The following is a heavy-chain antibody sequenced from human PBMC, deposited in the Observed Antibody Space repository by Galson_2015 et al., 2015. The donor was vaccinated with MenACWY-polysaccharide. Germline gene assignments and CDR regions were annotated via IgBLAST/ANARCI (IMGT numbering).Heavy chain of an antibody. D-gene: IGHD3-3*01. CDR2: FDPEDGET. CDR1: GYSFTELS. V-gene: IGHV1-24*01. Sequence: SVKVSCKVSGYSFTELSMHWVRQAPGKGLEWMVGFDPEDGETIYAQKFQGRVTMTEDTSTDTAYMELSSLRSEDTAVYYCATVTLRFFPMDVWGKGTTVTVSS. CDR3: ATVTLRFFPMDV. J-gene: IGHJ6*03.